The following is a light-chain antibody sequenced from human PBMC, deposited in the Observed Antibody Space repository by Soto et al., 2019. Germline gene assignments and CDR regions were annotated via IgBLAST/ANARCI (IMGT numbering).Light chain of an antibody. J-gene: IGKJ1*01. CDR1: QSISSW. Sequence: DIQMTQSPSTLSASVGDRVTVTCRASQSISSWLAWYQQKPGKAPKLLIYKASTLKSGIPSRFSGSGSGKEFTLTISSLQPDDFATYYCQHYNSYSEAFGQGTKVDI. V-gene: IGKV1-5*03. CDR3: QHYNSYSEA. CDR2: KAS.